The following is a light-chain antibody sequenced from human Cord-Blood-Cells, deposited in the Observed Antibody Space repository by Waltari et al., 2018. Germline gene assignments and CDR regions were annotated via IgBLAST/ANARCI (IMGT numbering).Light chain of an antibody. Sequence: QSVLTQPPSVSAAPGQKDTIPRSGSSPNIGNNYLSWYQQLPRTAPQLLIYENNKRPSGIPDRFSGSKPGTSATLGITGLQTGDEADYYCGTWDSSLSAGVFGGGTKLTVL. CDR1: SPNIGNNY. CDR3: GTWDSSLSAGV. V-gene: IGLV1-51*02. CDR2: ENN. J-gene: IGLJ3*02.